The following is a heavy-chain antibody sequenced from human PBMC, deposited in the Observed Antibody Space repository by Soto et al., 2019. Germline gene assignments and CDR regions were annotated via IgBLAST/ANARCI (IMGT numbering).Heavy chain of an antibody. CDR2: IYHSGST. V-gene: IGHV4-30-2*01. CDR1: GGSISSGGYS. J-gene: IGHJ4*02. CDR3: ARVGRITIFGVGGYYFDY. D-gene: IGHD3-3*01. Sequence: QLQLQESGSGLVKPSQTLSLTCAVSGGSISSGGYSWSWIRQPPGKGLEWIGYIYHSGSTYYNPSLKSRVTISVDRSKNQFSLKLSSVPAADTAVYYCARVGRITIFGVGGYYFDYWGQGTLVTVSS.